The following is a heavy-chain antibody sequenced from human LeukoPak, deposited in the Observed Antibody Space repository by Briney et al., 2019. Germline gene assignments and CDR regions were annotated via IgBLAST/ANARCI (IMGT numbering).Heavy chain of an antibody. CDR3: ARDGDSGSYPQYYFDY. Sequence: ASVQVSCKASGYAFTSYYMHWVRQAPGQGLEWMGIINPSGGSTSYAQKFQGRVTMTRDTSTSTVYMELSSLRSEDTAVYYCARDGDSGSYPQYYFDYWGQGTLVTVSS. CDR1: GYAFTSYY. J-gene: IGHJ4*02. CDR2: INPSGGST. V-gene: IGHV1-46*01. D-gene: IGHD1-26*01.